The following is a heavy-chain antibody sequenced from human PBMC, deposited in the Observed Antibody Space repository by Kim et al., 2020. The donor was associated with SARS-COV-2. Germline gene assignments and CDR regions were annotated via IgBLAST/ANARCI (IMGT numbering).Heavy chain of an antibody. CDR2: IYWDDDP. Sequence: SGPTLVKPTQTLTLTCSFSGFSFSTYGVSVAWFRQPPEKALEWVALIYWDDDPRYRSSLASRVTISKATSTDQVVLTITNAGPEDSGTYFCAHRCHYCVSWDTWGPGTLVTVSS. CDR1: GFSFSTYGVS. J-gene: IGHJ5*02. V-gene: IGHV2-5*02. CDR3: AHRCHYCVSWDT. D-gene: IGHD4-17*01.